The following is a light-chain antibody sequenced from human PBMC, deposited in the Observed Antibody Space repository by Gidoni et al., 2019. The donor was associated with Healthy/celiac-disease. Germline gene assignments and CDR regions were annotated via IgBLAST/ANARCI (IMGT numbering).Light chain of an antibody. CDR2: DGS. J-gene: IGLJ1*01. Sequence: QSAMTQPASESGSPGQSITISCTGTSSDVGCYTYVSWYQQHPGKAPQLMIYDGSNRPSGVSNRFSGSKSGNTASLTISGLQAEDEADYYCSSYTSSSTLGVFGTGTKVTVL. CDR3: SSYTSSSTLGV. CDR1: SSDVGCYTY. V-gene: IGLV2-14*01.